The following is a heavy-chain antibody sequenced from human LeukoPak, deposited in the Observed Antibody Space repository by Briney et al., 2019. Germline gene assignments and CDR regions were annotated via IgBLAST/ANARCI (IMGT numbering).Heavy chain of an antibody. CDR3: ARDLPGPDDAFDI. J-gene: IGHJ3*02. Sequence: GASVKVSCKASGGTFSSYAISWVRQAPGQGLEWMGGIIPIFGTANYAQKFQGRVTITTDESTSTAYMELSSLRSEDTAVYYCARDLPGPDDAFDIWGQGTMVTVSS. CDR1: GGTFSSYA. CDR2: IIPIFGTA. V-gene: IGHV1-69*05.